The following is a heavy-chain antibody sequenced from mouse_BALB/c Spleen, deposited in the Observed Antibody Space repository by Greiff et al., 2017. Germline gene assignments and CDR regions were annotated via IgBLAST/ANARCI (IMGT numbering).Heavy chain of an antibody. V-gene: IGHV5-6*01. Sequence: EVQLVESGGGLVKPGGSLKLSCAASGFTFSSYAMSWVRQSPEKRLEWVAEISSGGSYTYYPDSVKGRFTISRDNAKNTLYLQMSSLKSEDTAMYYCARQGGCFDDWGQGTTLTVSS. CDR1: GFTFSSYA. CDR3: ARQGGCFDD. J-gene: IGHJ2*01. CDR2: ISSGGSYT. D-gene: IGHD3-3*01.